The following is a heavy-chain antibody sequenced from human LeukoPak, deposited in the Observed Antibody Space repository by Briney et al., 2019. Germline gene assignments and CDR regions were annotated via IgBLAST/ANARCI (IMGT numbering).Heavy chain of an antibody. CDR3: AKDFESDGSSWYGWFDP. V-gene: IGHV3-9*01. Sequence: GGSLRLSCAASGFTFDDYAMHWVRQAPGKGLEWVSGISWNSGSIGYADSVKGRFTISRDNAKNSLYLQMSSLRAEDTALYYCAKDFESDGSSWYGWFDPWGQGTLVTVSS. CDR1: GFTFDDYA. D-gene: IGHD6-13*01. J-gene: IGHJ5*02. CDR2: ISWNSGSI.